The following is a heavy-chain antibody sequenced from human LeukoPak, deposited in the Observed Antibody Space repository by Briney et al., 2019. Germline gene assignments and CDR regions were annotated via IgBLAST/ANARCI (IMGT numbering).Heavy chain of an antibody. CDR3: ARDRTRRSSCLDY. CDR1: GFTVSTNY. J-gene: IGHJ4*02. Sequence: GGSLRLSCAASGFTVSTNYMTWVRQAPGKGLEWVSIIYSGGDTYYADSVKGRFTISRDNSKNTLYPQMNSLRAEDTAVYYCARDRTRRSSCLDYWGQGTLVTVSS. V-gene: IGHV3-53*05. CDR2: IYSGGDT. D-gene: IGHD6-13*01.